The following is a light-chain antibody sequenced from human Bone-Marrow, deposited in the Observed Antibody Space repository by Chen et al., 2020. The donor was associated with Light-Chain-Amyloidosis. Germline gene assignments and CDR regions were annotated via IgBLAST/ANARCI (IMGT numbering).Light chain of an antibody. Sequence: SYVLTQPPSVSVAPGKTARITCGGNNIGSKSVHWYQQRAGQAPVLVVYDDEYRPSGIPERFSGSNSGNTATLTISRVEAGEEADYYCQVWDGSSDHWVFGGGTKLTVL. V-gene: IGLV3-21*03. CDR1: NIGSKS. CDR3: QVWDGSSDHWV. J-gene: IGLJ3*02. CDR2: DDE.